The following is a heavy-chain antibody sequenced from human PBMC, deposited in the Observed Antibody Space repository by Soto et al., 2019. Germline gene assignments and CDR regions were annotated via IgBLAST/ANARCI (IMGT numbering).Heavy chain of an antibody. J-gene: IGHJ6*02. CDR1: GLTFSTYS. Sequence: EVQLLESGGGLVKPGGSLRLSCAASGLTFSTYSMNWVRQAPGKGLEWVSSTSNDGSYMYYIDSVKGRFTISRDNAKNSLYLQMNSLRAEDTAVYYCARERGPMDVLGHGTTVTVSS. CDR2: TSNDGSYM. CDR3: ARERGPMDV. V-gene: IGHV3-21*01.